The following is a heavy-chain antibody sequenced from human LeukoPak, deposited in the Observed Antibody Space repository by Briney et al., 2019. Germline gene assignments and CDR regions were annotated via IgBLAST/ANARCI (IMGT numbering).Heavy chain of an antibody. CDR2: IIPLLGTA. V-gene: IGHV1-69*06. Sequence: SVKVSCKASGGTFSSYALSWVRQAPGQGLEWMGGIIPLLGTANYAQKFQGRVTITADTSSSTVYMELRSLRSDDTAVYYCARGSRTGWYYFDYWGQGTLVTVSS. D-gene: IGHD6-19*01. J-gene: IGHJ4*02. CDR3: ARGSRTGWYYFDY. CDR1: GGTFSSYA.